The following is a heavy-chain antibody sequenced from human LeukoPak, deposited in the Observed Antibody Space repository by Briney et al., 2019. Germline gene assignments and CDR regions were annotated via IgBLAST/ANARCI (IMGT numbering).Heavy chain of an antibody. CDR1: GFTFSSYW. CDR3: AKPLFDGGGYYYPDY. V-gene: IGHV3-7*02. J-gene: IGHJ4*02. CDR2: IKQDGSEK. Sequence: PGGSLRLSCAASGFTFSSYWMSWVRQAPGKGLEWVANIKQDGSEKYYVDSVKGRFTISRDNAKNSLYLQMNSLRAEDTAVYYCAKPLFDGGGYYYPDYWGQGTLVTVSS. D-gene: IGHD3-22*01.